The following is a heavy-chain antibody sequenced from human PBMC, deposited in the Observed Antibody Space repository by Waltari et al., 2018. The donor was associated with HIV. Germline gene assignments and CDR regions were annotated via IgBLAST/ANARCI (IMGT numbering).Heavy chain of an antibody. Sequence: EVQLVESGGGLVQPGGSLRLSCAASGFTFSSYEMNWVRQAPGKGLEWVSYISSSGITIYYADSVKGRFTISRDNAKNSLYLQMNSLRAEDTAVYYCARVDNRRLVVYGMDVWGQGTTVTVSS. J-gene: IGHJ6*02. CDR1: GFTFSSYE. V-gene: IGHV3-48*03. D-gene: IGHD2-2*03. CDR2: ISSSGITI. CDR3: ARVDNRRLVVYGMDV.